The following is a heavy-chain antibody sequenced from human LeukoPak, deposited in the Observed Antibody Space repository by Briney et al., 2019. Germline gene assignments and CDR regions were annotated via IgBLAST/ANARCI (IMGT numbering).Heavy chain of an antibody. J-gene: IGHJ4*02. Sequence: GGSLRLSCAASGFTFSSYAMSWVRQAPGKGLEWVSAISGSGGSTYYADSVKGRFTISRDNSKNTLYLQMNSLRAEDTAVYYRAKDREGITIFPHDYWGQGTLVTVSS. V-gene: IGHV3-23*01. D-gene: IGHD3-3*01. CDR1: GFTFSSYA. CDR3: AKDREGITIFPHDY. CDR2: ISGSGGST.